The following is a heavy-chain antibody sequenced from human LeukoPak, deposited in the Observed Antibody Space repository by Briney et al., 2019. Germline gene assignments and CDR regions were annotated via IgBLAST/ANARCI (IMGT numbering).Heavy chain of an antibody. V-gene: IGHV3-21*01. J-gene: IGHJ4*02. CDR2: ISSSSSYI. CDR3: ARDTYHSSSWYNYFDY. D-gene: IGHD6-13*01. CDR1: GFTFSSYS. Sequence: GGSLRLSCAASGFTFSSYSMNWVRQAPGKGLEWVSSISSSSSYIYYADSVKGRFTISRDNAKNSLYLQMNSLRAEDTAVYYCARDTYHSSSWYNYFDYWGQGTLVTVSS.